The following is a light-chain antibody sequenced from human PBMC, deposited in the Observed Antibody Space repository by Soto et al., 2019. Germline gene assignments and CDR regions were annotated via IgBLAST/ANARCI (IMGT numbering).Light chain of an antibody. CDR1: SSDVGGYNY. CDR3: SSYTSSSTLGYV. CDR2: DVS. V-gene: IGLV2-14*01. J-gene: IGLJ1*01. Sequence: QSVLTQPASVSGSPGQSIAISCTGTSSDVGGYNYVSWYQQHPGKAPKLMIHDVSNRPSGVSNRFSGSKSGNTASLTLSGLQAEDEADYYCSSYTSSSTLGYVFGTGTKVTV.